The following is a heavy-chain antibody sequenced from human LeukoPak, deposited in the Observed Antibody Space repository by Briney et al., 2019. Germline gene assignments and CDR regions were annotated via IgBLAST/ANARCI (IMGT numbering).Heavy chain of an antibody. Sequence: PGGSLRLSCEASGFTFTTFWMSWVRQAPGKGLEWVANINQDATEEYYVDSVKGRFTISRDNAKNSVYLQMNSLRAEDTAVYYCARGNPTYSGYTFWGQGTLVTVSS. CDR3: ARGNPTYSGYTF. J-gene: IGHJ4*02. CDR1: GFTFTTFW. D-gene: IGHD5-12*01. V-gene: IGHV3-7*01. CDR2: INQDATEE.